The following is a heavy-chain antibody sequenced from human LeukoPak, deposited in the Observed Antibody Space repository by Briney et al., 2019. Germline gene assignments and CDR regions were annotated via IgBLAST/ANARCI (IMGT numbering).Heavy chain of an antibody. V-gene: IGHV3-23*01. CDR3: ENQEIAVVVTANFDY. CDR2: ISGRGGNT. Sequence: GGSLRLSCAASGFTFNNFAMSWVRHAPRKGLEWVSAISGRGGNTYYADSVKGRFTISRDNSKNTLYLQMNSLRADDTALYYCENQEIAVVVTANFDYWGQGILVTVS. J-gene: IGHJ4*02. D-gene: IGHD2-15*01. CDR1: GFTFNNFA.